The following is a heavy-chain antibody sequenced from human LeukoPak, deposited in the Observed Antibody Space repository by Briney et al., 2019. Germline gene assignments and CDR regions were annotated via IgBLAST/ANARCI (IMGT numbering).Heavy chain of an antibody. J-gene: IGHJ4*02. CDR1: GYTFTSYD. CDR3: ARDGLRGGQVWGFDY. Sequence: ASLKVSCKASGYTFTSYDINWVRQATGQGLEWMGWMNPNSGNTGYAQKFQGRVTMTRNTSLNTVYMELSSLRSEDTAIYYCARDGLRGGQVWGFDYWGQGTLVTVSS. CDR2: MNPNSGNT. D-gene: IGHD2-15*01. V-gene: IGHV1-8*01.